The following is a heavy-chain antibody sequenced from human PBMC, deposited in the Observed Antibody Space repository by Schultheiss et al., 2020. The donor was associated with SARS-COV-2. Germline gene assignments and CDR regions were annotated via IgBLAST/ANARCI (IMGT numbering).Heavy chain of an antibody. CDR1: GGSISSYY. V-gene: IGHV4-59*12. J-gene: IGHJ4*02. D-gene: IGHD5-24*01. Sequence: SETLSLTCTVSGGSISSYYWSWIRQPPGKGLEWIGYIYYSGSTNYNPSLKSRVTMSVDTSKNQFSLKLSSVTAADTAVYYCARDQGGDGYNLFDYWGQGTLVTVSS. CDR2: IYYSGST. CDR3: ARDQGGDGYNLFDY.